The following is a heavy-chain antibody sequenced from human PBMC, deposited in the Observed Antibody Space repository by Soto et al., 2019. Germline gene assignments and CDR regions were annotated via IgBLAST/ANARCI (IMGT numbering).Heavy chain of an antibody. V-gene: IGHV1-69*02. CDR2: IIPILGIA. J-gene: IGHJ6*02. CDR1: GGTFSSYT. Sequence: QVQLVQSGAEVKKPGSSVKVSCKASGGTFSSYTISWVRQAPGQGLEWMGRIIPILGIANYAQKFQGRVTITAHKSPSPAYMELSSLRSEDTAVYYCASLMSSGYYYGMDVWGQGTTVTVSS. CDR3: ASLMSSGYYYGMDV. D-gene: IGHD3-10*01.